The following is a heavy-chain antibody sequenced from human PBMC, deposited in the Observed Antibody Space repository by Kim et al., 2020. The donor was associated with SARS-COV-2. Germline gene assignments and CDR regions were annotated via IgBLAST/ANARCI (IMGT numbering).Heavy chain of an antibody. CDR1: GFTFSSYG. Sequence: GGSLRLSCAASGFTFSSYGMHWVRQAPGKGLEWVAVISYDGSNKYYADSVKGRFTISRDNSKNTLYLQMNSLRAEDTAVYYCANSIRGTAVAATFDYWGQGTLVTVSS. CDR3: ANSIRGTAVAATFDY. CDR2: ISYDGSNK. J-gene: IGHJ4*02. D-gene: IGHD2-15*01. V-gene: IGHV3-30*18.